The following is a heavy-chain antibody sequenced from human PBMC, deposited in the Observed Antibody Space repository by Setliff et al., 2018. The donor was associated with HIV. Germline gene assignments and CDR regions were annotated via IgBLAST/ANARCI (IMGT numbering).Heavy chain of an antibody. D-gene: IGHD4-17*01. CDR1: GYSISSGYY. CDR3: ARGTTLNVVPDAFDI. CDR2: IYHAGNT. V-gene: IGHV4-38-2*02. J-gene: IGHJ3*02. Sequence: LSETLSLTCTVTGYSISSGYYWAWIRQPPGKGLEWIGYIYHAGNTYYNPSLKSRVTISVDTSKDQISLRLNSLTAADTAVYYCARGTTLNVVPDAFDIWGQGTMVTVSS.